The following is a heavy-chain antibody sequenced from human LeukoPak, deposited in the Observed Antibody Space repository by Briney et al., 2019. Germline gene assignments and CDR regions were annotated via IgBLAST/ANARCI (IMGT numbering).Heavy chain of an antibody. Sequence: PGGSLRLSCAASGFTFSSYGMHWVRQAPGKGLEWVAVISYDGSNKYYADSVKGRFTISRDNSKNTLYLQMSSLRAEDTAVYFCAKDPLLNYDFWSGFRWGQGTLVTVSS. CDR3: AKDPLLNYDFWSGFR. CDR2: ISYDGSNK. V-gene: IGHV3-30*18. D-gene: IGHD3-3*01. CDR1: GFTFSSYG. J-gene: IGHJ4*02.